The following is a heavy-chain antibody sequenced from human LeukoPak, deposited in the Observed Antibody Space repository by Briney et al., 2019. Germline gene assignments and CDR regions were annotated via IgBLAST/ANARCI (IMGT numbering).Heavy chain of an antibody. Sequence: SETLSLTCAVYGGSFSGYYWSWIRQPPGKGLEWIGEINHSGSTDYNPSLKSRVTMSVDVSTNQISLRLTSVTAADTAVYYCARASGGDGSGSLWGQGTLVTVSS. J-gene: IGHJ4*02. CDR1: GGSFSGYY. CDR2: INHSGST. CDR3: ARASGGDGSGSL. V-gene: IGHV4-34*01. D-gene: IGHD3-10*01.